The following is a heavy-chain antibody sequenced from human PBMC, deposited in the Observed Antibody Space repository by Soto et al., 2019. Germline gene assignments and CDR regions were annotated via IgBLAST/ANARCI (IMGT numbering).Heavy chain of an antibody. V-gene: IGHV3-30*04. J-gene: IGHJ4*02. CDR3: AREIERLLGY. D-gene: IGHD3-3*01. Sequence: QVQLMESGGGVVQPGRSLRLSCAASGFSFSSYAMHWVRQAPGKGLEWVAVISYDGRDKYYADSVKGRLTIYRDNSKNTVYLQVNSLRAEDTAVYYCAREIERLLGYWGQGTLVTVSS. CDR1: GFSFSSYA. CDR2: ISYDGRDK.